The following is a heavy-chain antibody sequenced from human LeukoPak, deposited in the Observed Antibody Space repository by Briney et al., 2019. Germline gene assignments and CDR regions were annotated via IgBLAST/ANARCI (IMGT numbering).Heavy chain of an antibody. J-gene: IGHJ4*02. CDR2: IRSKANSYAT. CDR3: YTYYYGSGSYNPPFYFDY. Sequence: QAGGSLRLSCAASGFTFSGSAMHTVRQASGKGLEWVGRIRSKANSYATAYAESVEGRGSISRDDSKNTAYLPMNSLKTEDTAVYYCYTYYYGSGSYNPPFYFDYWGQGTLVTVSS. V-gene: IGHV3-73*01. D-gene: IGHD3-10*01. CDR1: GFTFSGSA.